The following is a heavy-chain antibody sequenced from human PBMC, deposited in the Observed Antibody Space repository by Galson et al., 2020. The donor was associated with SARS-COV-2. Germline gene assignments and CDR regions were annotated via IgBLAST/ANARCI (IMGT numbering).Heavy chain of an antibody. CDR1: GFTISRFW. J-gene: IGHJ3*01. D-gene: IGHD3-3*01. CDR3: AKYDVGLL. V-gene: IGHV3-7*01. Sequence: GGSLRLSCVGSGFTISRFWMNWVRQAPGKGLEWVANIKPDGSQQQYMDSVKGRFVISRDNAQNSVYLQMNGLRAEDTAVYYCAKYDVGLLWGKGTMATVSS. CDR2: IKPDGSQQ.